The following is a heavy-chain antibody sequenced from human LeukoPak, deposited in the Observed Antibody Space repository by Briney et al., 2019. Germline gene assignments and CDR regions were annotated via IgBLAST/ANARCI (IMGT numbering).Heavy chain of an antibody. V-gene: IGHV3-21*01. CDR1: GFTFSSYS. D-gene: IGHD4-17*01. CDR3: AYGDYDETIDY. Sequence: GGSLRLSCAASGFTFSSYSMNWVRQAPGKGLELVSSISSSSSYIYYADSVKGRFTISRDNAKNSLYLQMNSLRAEDTAVYYCAYGDYDETIDYWGQGTLVTVSS. CDR2: ISSSSSYI. J-gene: IGHJ4*02.